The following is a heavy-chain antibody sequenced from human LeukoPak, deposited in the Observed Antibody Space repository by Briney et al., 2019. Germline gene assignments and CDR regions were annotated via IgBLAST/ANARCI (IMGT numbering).Heavy chain of an antibody. CDR3: ASAAVDYDILTGSYYYYGMDV. V-gene: IGHV4-30-4*01. D-gene: IGHD3-9*01. J-gene: IGHJ6*04. CDR1: GGSISSGDYY. CDR2: IYYSGST. Sequence: SQTLSLTCTVSGGSISSGDYYWSWIRQPPGKGLEWIGYIYYSGSTYYNPSLMSRVTISVDTSKNQFSLKLSSVTAADTAVYYCASAAVDYDILTGSYYYYGMDVWGKGTTVTVSS.